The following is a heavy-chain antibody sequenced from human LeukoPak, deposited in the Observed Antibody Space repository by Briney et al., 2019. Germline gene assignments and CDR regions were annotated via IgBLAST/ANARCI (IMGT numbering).Heavy chain of an antibody. CDR3: ARRRVGYCSSTSCYKYYFDY. V-gene: IGHV4-34*01. D-gene: IGHD2-2*01. Sequence: KPSETLSLTCAAYGGSFSGYYWSWIRQPPGKGLEWIGEINHSGSTNYNPSLKSRVTISVDTSKNQFSLKLSSVTAADTAVYYCARRRVGYCSSTSCYKYYFDYWGQGTLVTVSS. CDR2: INHSGST. CDR1: GGSFSGYY. J-gene: IGHJ4*02.